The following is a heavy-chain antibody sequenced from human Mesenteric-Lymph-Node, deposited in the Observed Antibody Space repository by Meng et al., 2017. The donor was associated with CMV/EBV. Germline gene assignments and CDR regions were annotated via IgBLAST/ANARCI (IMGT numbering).Heavy chain of an antibody. D-gene: IGHD6-13*01. CDR1: NGPISSYY. CDR3: ARSFGKAAAGTGG. Sequence: SETLSLTCTVSNGPISSYYWNWIRQPPGKGLEWIGSIYHSGSTNYNPSLKSRVTISLDTSNNQFSLKLTSVTAADTAVYYCARSFGKAAAGTGGWGQGTLVTVSS. V-gene: IGHV4-59*01. CDR2: IYHSGST. J-gene: IGHJ4*02.